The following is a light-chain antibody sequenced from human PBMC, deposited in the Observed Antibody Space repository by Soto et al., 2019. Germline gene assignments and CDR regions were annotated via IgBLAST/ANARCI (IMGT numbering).Light chain of an antibody. Sequence: IQLTQSPSSLSASVGDRVTITCRASQSISSWLAWYQQKPGKAPKVLIYDASSLESGVPSRFSGSGSGTDFTLIISSLQPEDSATYYCQQAYSFPITFGQGTRLEIK. V-gene: IGKV1-12*01. CDR2: DAS. CDR1: QSISSW. CDR3: QQAYSFPIT. J-gene: IGKJ5*01.